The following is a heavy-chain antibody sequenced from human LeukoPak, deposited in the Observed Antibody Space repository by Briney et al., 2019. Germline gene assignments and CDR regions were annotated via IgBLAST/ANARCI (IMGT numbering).Heavy chain of an antibody. V-gene: IGHV4-34*01. CDR2: INHSGST. J-gene: IGHJ4*02. CDR3: ARAGIWAFDY. CDR1: GGSFSGYY. Sequence: SETLSLTCAVYGGSFSGYYWSWIRQPPGKGLEWIGEINHSGSTNYNPSLKSRVTISVDTPKNQFSLKLSSVTAADTAVYYCARAGIWAFDYWGQGTLVTVSS. D-gene: IGHD6-19*01.